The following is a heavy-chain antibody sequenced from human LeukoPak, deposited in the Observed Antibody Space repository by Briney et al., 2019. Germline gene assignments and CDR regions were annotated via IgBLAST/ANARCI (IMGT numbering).Heavy chain of an antibody. CDR1: GGSISSGGYS. V-gene: IGHV4-30-4*07. D-gene: IGHD5-12*01. Sequence: SPSETLSLTCAVSGGSISSGGYSWSWIRQPPGKGLEWIGYIYYSGSTYYNPSLKSRVTISVDTSKNQFSLKLSSVTAADTAVYYCARVLRGYSGYDSPFRYYYYYYYMDVWGKGTTVTVSS. CDR3: ARVLRGYSGYDSPFRYYYYYYYMDV. CDR2: IYYSGST. J-gene: IGHJ6*03.